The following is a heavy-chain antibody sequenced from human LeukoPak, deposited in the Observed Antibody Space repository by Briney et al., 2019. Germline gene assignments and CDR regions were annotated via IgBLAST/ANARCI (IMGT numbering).Heavy chain of an antibody. CDR1: GGSISSYY. D-gene: IGHD6-6*01. J-gene: IGHJ4*02. V-gene: IGHV4-59*01. Sequence: SETLSLTCTVSGGSISSYYWSWIRQPPGKGLEWIGYIYYSGSTNYKPSLKSRVTISVDTSKNQFSLKLNSVTAADTAVYYCARVVYSSSYYFDYWGQGTLVTVSS. CDR3: ARVVYSSSYYFDY. CDR2: IYYSGST.